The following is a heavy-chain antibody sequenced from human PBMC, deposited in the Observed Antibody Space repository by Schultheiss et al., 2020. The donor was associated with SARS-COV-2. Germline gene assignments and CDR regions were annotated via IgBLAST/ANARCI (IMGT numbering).Heavy chain of an antibody. CDR2: IYYSGST. CDR3: ARSPYGDYVYYYYYGMDV. J-gene: IGHJ6*02. V-gene: IGHV4-59*12. Sequence: SETLSLTCTVSGGSISSYYWSWIRQPPGKGLEWIGYIYYSGSTNYNPSLKSRVTISVDTSKNQFSLKLSSVTAADTAVYYCARSPYGDYVYYYYYGMDVWGQGTTVTVSS. D-gene: IGHD4-17*01. CDR1: GGSISSYY.